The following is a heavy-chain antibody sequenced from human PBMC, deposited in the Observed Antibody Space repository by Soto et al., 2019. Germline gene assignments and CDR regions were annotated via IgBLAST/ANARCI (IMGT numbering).Heavy chain of an antibody. CDR1: GYTFFSFW. CDR3: ARRYCSRADCYSDS. J-gene: IGHJ4*02. CDR2: IDPGDSSA. Sequence: PGESLKISCHGSGYTFFSFWIVWVRQVPGKGLEWVGRIDPGDSSATYSPTFQGHVTLSADRSTRSAYLQWRSLRASDTAIYFCARRYCSRADCYSDSWGQGSLVTVSS. V-gene: IGHV5-10-1*01. D-gene: IGHD2-2*01.